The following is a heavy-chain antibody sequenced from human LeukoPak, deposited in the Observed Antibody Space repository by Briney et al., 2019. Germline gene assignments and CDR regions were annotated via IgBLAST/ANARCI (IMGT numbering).Heavy chain of an antibody. J-gene: IGHJ4*02. D-gene: IGHD1-26*01. Sequence: PSETLSLTCSVSGGSISSYYWGWIRQPPGKGLEWVGNIYYSGITHYNPSLKSRVTISVDTSKNQFSLKLSSVTAADTAVYYCARHGYSGSTSPYFDYWGQGTLVTVSS. V-gene: IGHV4-39*01. CDR3: ARHGYSGSTSPYFDY. CDR2: IYYSGIT. CDR1: GGSISSYY.